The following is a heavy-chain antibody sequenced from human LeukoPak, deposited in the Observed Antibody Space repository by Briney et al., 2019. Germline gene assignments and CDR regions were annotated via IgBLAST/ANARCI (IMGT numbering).Heavy chain of an antibody. CDR2: VNPSGRS. Sequence: SETLSLTCAVSGGSISSSNWWSWIRQSPGKGLEWIGEVNPSGRSNYNPSLNSRVTIPVDRSKKQFSLRLTSVTAADTALYYCAIRYGRLEAGGTPFDSWGQGTLVTVSS. CDR3: AIRYGRLEAGGTPFDS. D-gene: IGHD6-13*01. V-gene: IGHV4-4*02. J-gene: IGHJ5*01. CDR1: GGSISSSNW.